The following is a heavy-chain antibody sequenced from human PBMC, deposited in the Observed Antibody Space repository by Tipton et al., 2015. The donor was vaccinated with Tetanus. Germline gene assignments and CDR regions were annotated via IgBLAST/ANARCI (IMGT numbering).Heavy chain of an antibody. CDR2: ISYDGSNK. CDR3: AKGRGPRWGSGSSFDF. D-gene: IGHD3-10*01. CDR1: GFTFSSFA. V-gene: IGHV3-30-3*01. J-gene: IGHJ4*02. Sequence: SLRLSCAASGFTFSSFAMQWVRQAPGKGLEWVAVISYDGSNKYYGDSVKGRFTISRDSAKNSLYLEMNSLIAEDTAVYYCAKGRGPRWGSGSSFDFWGQGTLVTVSS.